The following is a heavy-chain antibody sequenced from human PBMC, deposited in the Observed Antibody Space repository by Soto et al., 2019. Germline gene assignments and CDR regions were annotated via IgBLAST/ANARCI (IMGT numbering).Heavy chain of an antibody. Sequence: PGGSLRLSCAASGFTFSDYGMNWVRQAPGKGLEWVSAVSASGGSAYYADPVKGRFTISRDNSKNTLYLQMTSLRAEDTAVYYCANGIYPDRNDYSKPFFYCYGMDVWGQGTTVTV. V-gene: IGHV3-23*01. J-gene: IGHJ6*02. D-gene: IGHD4-4*01. CDR3: ANGIYPDRNDYSKPFFYCYGMDV. CDR2: VSASGGSA. CDR1: GFTFSDYG.